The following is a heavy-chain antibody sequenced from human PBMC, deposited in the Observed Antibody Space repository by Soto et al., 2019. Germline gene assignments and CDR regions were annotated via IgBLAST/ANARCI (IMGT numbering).Heavy chain of an antibody. D-gene: IGHD3-16*01. Sequence: HPGGSLRLSCAASGFTFSSYGMHWVRQAPGKGLEWVAFIWHDGGNKFYAESVKGRFTISRDNSKNTLYLQMTSLSAEDTAMYYCARDGDVNTGFGKVYWCPGTLLTVSS. CDR1: GFTFSSYG. CDR3: ARDGDVNTGFGKVY. J-gene: IGHJ4*02. V-gene: IGHV3-33*01. CDR2: IWHDGGNK.